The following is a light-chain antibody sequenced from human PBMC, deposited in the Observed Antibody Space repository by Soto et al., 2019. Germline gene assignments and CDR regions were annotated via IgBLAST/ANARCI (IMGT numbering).Light chain of an antibody. V-gene: IGLV2-14*03. CDR3: NSYTSSSTLV. CDR2: DVN. CDR1: SSDVGGYNY. J-gene: IGLJ1*01. Sequence: QSALTQPASVSGSPGQSITISCTGTSSDVGGYNYVSWYQQHPGKAPKLMIYDVNNRPSGVSYRFSGSKSGNTASLTISGRQAEDEADYYCNSYTSSSTLVFGTGTKLTVL.